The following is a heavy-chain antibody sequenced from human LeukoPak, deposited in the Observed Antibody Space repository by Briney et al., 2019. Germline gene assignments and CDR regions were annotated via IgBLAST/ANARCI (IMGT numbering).Heavy chain of an antibody. CDR1: GGAFSSYA. CDR2: IIPIFGTA. J-gene: IGHJ3*02. Sequence: SVKVSCKASGGAFSSYAIRWVRQAPGQGLEWMGGIIPIFGTANYAQTFQGRVTITTDESTSTAYMELSSLRSEDTAVYYCARERLWFGELFHTDAFDIWGQGTMVTVSS. V-gene: IGHV1-69*05. D-gene: IGHD3-10*01. CDR3: ARERLWFGELFHTDAFDI.